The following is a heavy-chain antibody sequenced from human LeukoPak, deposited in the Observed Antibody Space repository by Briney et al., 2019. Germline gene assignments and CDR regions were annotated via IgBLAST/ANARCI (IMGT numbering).Heavy chain of an antibody. CDR3: ARHRYTSGWYAGFDY. D-gene: IGHD6-19*01. V-gene: IGHV4-59*08. CDR2: IYYNRGT. CDR1: GGSISSSY. Sequence: SETLSLTCNVSGGSISSSYWSWIRQSPGKGLEWIGYIYYNRGTNYNPSLKSRVTISVDTSKNQFSPRLNSLTAADTAVYYCARHRYTSGWYAGFDYWGQGTLVTVSS. J-gene: IGHJ4*02.